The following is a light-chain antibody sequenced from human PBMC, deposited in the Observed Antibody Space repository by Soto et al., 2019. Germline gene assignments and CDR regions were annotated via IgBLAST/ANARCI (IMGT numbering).Light chain of an antibody. J-gene: IGKJ4*01. Sequence: EIVLTQSPATLSLSPGERATLSCRASQSIGYYLAWYQQKPGQAPRLLFYDASNRATGVPARFSGSGTGTDFTLTVSRLEPEDFAVYYCQQRSTPLTFGGGTK. CDR2: DAS. CDR3: QQRSTPLT. CDR1: QSIGYY. V-gene: IGKV3-11*01.